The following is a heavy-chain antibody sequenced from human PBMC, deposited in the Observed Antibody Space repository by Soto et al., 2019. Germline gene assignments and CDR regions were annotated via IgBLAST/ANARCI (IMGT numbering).Heavy chain of an antibody. CDR1: GLTFINAW. D-gene: IGHD2-15*01. J-gene: IGHJ6*02. Sequence: GGSLRLSCAASGLTFINAWINWVRQAPGKGLEWVGRIKSKADGGTTDYAAPVKGGFAISRDDSKNTVFLQMNRLETEDTAVYYCTTQVRLGSRGTCPRSCGMDVWGQGTTVTVSS. CDR2: IKSKADGGTT. CDR3: TTQVRLGSRGTCPRSCGMDV. V-gene: IGHV3-15*07.